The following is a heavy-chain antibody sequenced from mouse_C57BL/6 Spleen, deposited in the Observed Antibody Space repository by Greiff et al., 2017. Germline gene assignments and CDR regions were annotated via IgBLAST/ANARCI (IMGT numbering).Heavy chain of an antibody. J-gene: IGHJ4*01. CDR2: LWRGGST. CDR1: GFSLTSYG. Sequence: VKLVESGPGLVQPSQSLSITCTVSGFSLTSYGVHWVRQSPGKGLEWLGVLWRGGSTDYNAAFMSRLSITKDNSKSQVFFKMNSLQADDTAIYYCAKGRTTVEAMDYWGQGTSVTVSS. CDR3: AKGRTTVEAMDY. V-gene: IGHV2-5*01. D-gene: IGHD1-1*01.